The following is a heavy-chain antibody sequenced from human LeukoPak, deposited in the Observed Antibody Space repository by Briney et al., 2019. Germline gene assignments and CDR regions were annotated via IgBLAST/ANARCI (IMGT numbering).Heavy chain of an antibody. J-gene: IGHJ4*02. CDR3: ARDFFGDFDH. Sequence: SETLSLTCTVSGGSINNYYWSWIRQPPGKGLEWIGYIQYGGRAYYSPSLKSRVTISMDLSKIQFSLKMSSVTAADTAVYYCARDFFGDFDHWGQGILVTVSS. CDR2: IQYGGRA. D-gene: IGHD2/OR15-2a*01. V-gene: IGHV4-59*01. CDR1: GGSINNYY.